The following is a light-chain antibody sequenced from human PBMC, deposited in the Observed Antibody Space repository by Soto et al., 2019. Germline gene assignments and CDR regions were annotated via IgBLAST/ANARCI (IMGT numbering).Light chain of an antibody. Sequence: ALTQPRSVSGSPGQSITISCTGTSSNVGSYDLVSWYQQHPGKAPKLLIYEVTKRPSGVSNRFSGSKSGNTASLTISGLQAEDEADYACCSYAASNTLIFGGGTKLTVL. CDR1: SSNVGSYDL. CDR2: EVT. V-gene: IGLV2-23*02. J-gene: IGLJ2*01. CDR3: CSYAASNTLI.